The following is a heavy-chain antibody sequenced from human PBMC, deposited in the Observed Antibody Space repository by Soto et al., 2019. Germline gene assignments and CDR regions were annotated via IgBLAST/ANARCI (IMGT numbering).Heavy chain of an antibody. D-gene: IGHD6-6*01. CDR2: ISYDGSNK. Sequence: GGSLRLSCAASGFTFSSYGMHWVRQAPGKGLEWVAVISYDGSNKYYADSVKGRFTISRDNSKNTLYLQMNSLRAEDTAVYYCAKLPDRGSSFDYWGQGTLVTVSS. J-gene: IGHJ4*02. CDR1: GFTFSSYG. V-gene: IGHV3-30*18. CDR3: AKLPDRGSSFDY.